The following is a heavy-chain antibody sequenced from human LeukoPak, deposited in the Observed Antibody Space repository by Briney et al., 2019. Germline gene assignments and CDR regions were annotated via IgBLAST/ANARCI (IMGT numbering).Heavy chain of an antibody. Sequence: ASVKVSCKASGYTFTGYYMHWVRQAPGQGLEWMGWINPNSGGTNYAQMFQGRVTMTRDTSISTAYMELSRLRSDDTAVYYCARDADYYDSSGYYAGYFDYWGQGTLVTVSS. D-gene: IGHD3-22*01. V-gene: IGHV1-2*02. CDR3: ARDADYYDSSGYYAGYFDY. CDR1: GYTFTGYY. CDR2: INPNSGGT. J-gene: IGHJ4*02.